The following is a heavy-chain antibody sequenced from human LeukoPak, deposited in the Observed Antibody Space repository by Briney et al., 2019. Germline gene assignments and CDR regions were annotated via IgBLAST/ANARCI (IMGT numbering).Heavy chain of an antibody. V-gene: IGHV3-53*01. CDR1: GFTVSSNY. CDR2: IYSGGST. CDR3: ARAGYCSSTSCYGRVPYYMDV. J-gene: IGHJ6*03. D-gene: IGHD2-2*01. Sequence: GGSLRLSCAASGFTVSSNYMSWVRQAPGKGLEWVSVIYSGGSTYYADSVKGRFTISRDNSKNTLYLQMNSLRAEDTAVYYCARAGYCSSTSCYGRVPYYMDVWGKGTTVTVSS.